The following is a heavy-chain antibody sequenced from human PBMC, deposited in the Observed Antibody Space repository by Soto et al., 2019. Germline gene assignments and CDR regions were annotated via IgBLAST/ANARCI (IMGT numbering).Heavy chain of an antibody. CDR2: IFPSGAT. D-gene: IGHD5-18*01. J-gene: IGHJ2*01. CDR1: GAPISGGDYH. Sequence: QVQLQESGPGLVKPSQTLSLMCTVSGAPISGGDYHWSWIRQPPGKGLEWIGYIFPSGATHYNSSLASRMTMSVESSKSHFSLKLTSVTAADTAVYFCARGSAAKRYFDLWGRGTLVTVSS. V-gene: IGHV4-30-4*01. CDR3: ARGSAAKRYFDL.